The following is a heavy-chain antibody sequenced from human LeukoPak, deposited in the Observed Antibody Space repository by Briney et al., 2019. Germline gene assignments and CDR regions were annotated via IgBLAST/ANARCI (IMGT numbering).Heavy chain of an antibody. CDR1: GYTLTELS. CDR3: ATWDCSSTSCYTRLADY. D-gene: IGHD2-2*02. Sequence: VKVPCKVSGYTLTELSMHWVRQAPGKGLEWMGGFDPEDGETIYAQKFQGRVTMTEDTSTDTAYMELSSLRSEDTAVYYCATWDCSSTSCYTRLADYWGQGTLVTVSS. J-gene: IGHJ4*02. V-gene: IGHV1-24*01. CDR2: FDPEDGET.